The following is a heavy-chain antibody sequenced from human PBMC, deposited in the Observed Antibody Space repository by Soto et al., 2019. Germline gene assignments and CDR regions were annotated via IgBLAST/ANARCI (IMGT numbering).Heavy chain of an antibody. V-gene: IGHV5-51*01. CDR2: IYPGDSDT. Sequence: PGESLKLSYKGSGYSFTSYWIGWVRQMPGKGLEWMGIIYPGDSDTRYSPSFQGQVTISADKSISTAYLQWSSLKASDTAMYYCAIGSGSQAYGMDVWGQGTTVTVSS. J-gene: IGHJ6*02. CDR1: GYSFTSYW. CDR3: AIGSGSQAYGMDV. D-gene: IGHD1-26*01.